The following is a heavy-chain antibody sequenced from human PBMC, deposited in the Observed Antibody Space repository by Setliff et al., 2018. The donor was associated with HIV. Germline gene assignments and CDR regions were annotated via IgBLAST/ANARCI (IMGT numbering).Heavy chain of an antibody. Sequence: HGESLKISCKGSGYSFTSYWIGWVRQMPGKGLEWMGIIYPGDSDTRYSPSFQGQVTISADKSISTAYLQWSSLKASDTAMCYCARRMWQQDSKFMYYFDYWGQGTLVTVSS. D-gene: IGHD6-13*01. CDR1: GYSFTSYW. J-gene: IGHJ4*02. V-gene: IGHV5-51*01. CDR3: ARRMWQQDSKFMYYFDY. CDR2: IYPGDSDT.